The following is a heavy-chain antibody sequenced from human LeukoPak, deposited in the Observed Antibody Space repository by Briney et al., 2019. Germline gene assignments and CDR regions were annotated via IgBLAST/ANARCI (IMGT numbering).Heavy chain of an antibody. CDR2: INPNSGGT. J-gene: IGHJ4*02. CDR1: GYTFTSHY. CDR3: ARVRNYYDSSGYLYYFDY. Sequence: GASVKVSCKASGYTFTSHYMHWVRQAPGQGLEWMGWINPNSGGTNYAQKFQGRVTLTRDTSISTAYMELSRLRSDDTAVYYCARVRNYYDSSGYLYYFDYWGQGTLVTVSS. V-gene: IGHV1-2*02. D-gene: IGHD3-22*01.